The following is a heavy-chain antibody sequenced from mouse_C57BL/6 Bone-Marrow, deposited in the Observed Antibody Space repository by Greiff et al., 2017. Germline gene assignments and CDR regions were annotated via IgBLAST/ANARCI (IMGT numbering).Heavy chain of an antibody. D-gene: IGHD1-1*01. V-gene: IGHV5-4*01. CDR1: GFTFSSSA. J-gene: IGHJ2*01. Sequence: EVKLVVSGGGLVKPGGSLKLSCAVSGFTFSSSAMSLVRQTPEKRLEWVATFSVGGSYNYHPDHVQGRFTIFRDNAKNNLYLQMSHLKSADTAMYYCARDPYYYGSSYGFDYWGQGTTLTVSS. CDR2: FSVGGSYN. CDR3: ARDPYYYGSSYGFDY.